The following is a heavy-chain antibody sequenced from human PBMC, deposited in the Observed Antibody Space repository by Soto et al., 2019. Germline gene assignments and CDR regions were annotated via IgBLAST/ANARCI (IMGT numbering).Heavy chain of an antibody. V-gene: IGHV4-61*05. CDR3: ARRQAGDYGSWFDS. D-gene: IGHD4-17*01. J-gene: IGHJ5*01. CDR1: GGSISSSSYY. Sequence: SETLSLTCTVSGGSISSSSYYWSWLRQPPGKGLEWVASISYSGSSINYSPSLKSRLTISVDTSNNQFSLKVNSVTASDTAVYYCARRQAGDYGSWFDSWGQGILGTVSS. CDR2: ISYSGSSI.